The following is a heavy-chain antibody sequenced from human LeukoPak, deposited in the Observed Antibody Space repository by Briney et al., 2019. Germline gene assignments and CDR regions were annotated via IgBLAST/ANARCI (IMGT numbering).Heavy chain of an antibody. CDR2: IDPSDSYT. CDR1: GYILTSYW. J-gene: IGHJ4*02. Sequence: PGESLKISFKGSGYILTSYWISWVRQLAGRGLEWMGRIDPSDSYTNYGPSFQGHVTISADKSITTAYLQWSSLKASDTAMYYCARLFDPGYCNSTNCYDYWGQGTLVTVSS. CDR3: ARLFDPGYCNSTNCYDY. V-gene: IGHV5-10-1*01. D-gene: IGHD2-2*01.